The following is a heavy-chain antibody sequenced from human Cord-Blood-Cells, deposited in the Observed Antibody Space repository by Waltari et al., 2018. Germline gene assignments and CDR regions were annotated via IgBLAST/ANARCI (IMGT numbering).Heavy chain of an antibody. J-gene: IGHJ3*02. CDR2: NNAGNGNT. Sequence: QVQRVQSGAEVKKPAASVKVSCKASGYTFTRYAMHLVRQAPGQRLEWMGWNNAGNGNTKYSQKFQGRVTITRDTSASTAYMELSSLRSEDTAVYYCARDHDILTGYDDAFDIWGQGTMVTVSS. CDR1: GYTFTRYA. CDR3: ARDHDILTGYDDAFDI. V-gene: IGHV1-3*01. D-gene: IGHD3-9*01.